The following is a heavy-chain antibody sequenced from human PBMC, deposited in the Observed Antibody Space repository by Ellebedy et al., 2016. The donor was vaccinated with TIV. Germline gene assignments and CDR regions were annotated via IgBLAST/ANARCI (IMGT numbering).Heavy chain of an antibody. V-gene: IGHV3-7*03. J-gene: IGHJ4*02. CDR2: IKEDGSEA. CDR1: GFTFSGHW. D-gene: IGHD2-2*01. CDR3: ARAGGRHSTGSGFY. Sequence: GESLKISCAASGFTFSGHWMSWVRQAPGKGLEWVANIKEDGSEAYYVDSVKGRFTISRDNAKNSLYLQMSNLRAEDTAVFYCARAGGRHSTGSGFYWGQGTRVTVST.